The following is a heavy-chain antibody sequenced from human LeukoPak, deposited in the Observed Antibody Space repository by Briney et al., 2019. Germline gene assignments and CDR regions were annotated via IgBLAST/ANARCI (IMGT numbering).Heavy chain of an antibody. V-gene: IGHV1-69*06. J-gene: IGHJ5*02. Sequence: GASVKVSCKASGGTFSSYAISWVRQVPGQGLEWMGGIIPIFGTANYAQKFQGRVTITADKSTSTAYMELSSLRSEDTAVYYCARGSTAAGTGWFDPWGQGTLVTVSS. CDR1: GGTFSSYA. D-gene: IGHD6-13*01. CDR3: ARGSTAAGTGWFDP. CDR2: IIPIFGTA.